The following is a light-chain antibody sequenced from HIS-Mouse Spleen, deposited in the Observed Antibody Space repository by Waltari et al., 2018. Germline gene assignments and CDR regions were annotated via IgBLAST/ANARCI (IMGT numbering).Light chain of an antibody. CDR2: GKN. CDR3: NSRDSSGNHLV. J-gene: IGLJ2*01. Sequence: SSELTQDPAVSVALGQTVRITCQGDSLRSYYASWYQQKPGPAPVLVIYGKNNRPSGITDRFSGSSSGNTASLTITGAQAEDEADYYCNSRDSSGNHLVFGGGTKLTVL. CDR1: SLRSYY. V-gene: IGLV3-19*01.